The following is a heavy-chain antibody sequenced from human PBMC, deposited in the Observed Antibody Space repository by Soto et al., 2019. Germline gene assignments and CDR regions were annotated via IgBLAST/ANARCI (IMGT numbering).Heavy chain of an antibody. CDR3: ARVFLPFLLKCDDEDAYLHSCQTRSGSDL. D-gene: IGHD2-21*01. Sequence: QSLSLTCGTSGVRGSSTSVVCHWILQSPSRDLEWLGRTYYRSKWYNDYSVSVKSRITLNPDTSKNQFPLQLNSVTPEDTAVYYCARVFLPFLLKCDDEDAYLHSCQTRSGSDL. CDR2: TYYRSKWYN. CDR1: GVRGSSTSVV. V-gene: IGHV6-1*01. J-gene: IGHJ2*01.